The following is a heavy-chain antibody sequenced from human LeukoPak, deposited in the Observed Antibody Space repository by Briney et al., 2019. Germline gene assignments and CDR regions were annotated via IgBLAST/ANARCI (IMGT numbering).Heavy chain of an antibody. CDR3: AKDSGYGYFDY. D-gene: IGHD5-12*01. CDR2: ISYDASNK. J-gene: IGHJ4*02. CDR1: GFTLSSYG. Sequence: GGSLRLSCAASGFTLSSYGMHWVRQAPGKGLEWVAVISYDASNKYYADSVKCRFTISRDNSKYTLYLQMNSLRAEDTAVYYCAKDSGYGYFDYGGQGTLVTVSS. V-gene: IGHV3-30*18.